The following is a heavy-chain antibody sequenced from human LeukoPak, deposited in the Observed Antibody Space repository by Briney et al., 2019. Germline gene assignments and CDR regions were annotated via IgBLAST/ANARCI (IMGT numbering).Heavy chain of an antibody. V-gene: IGHV3-64*04. Sequence: GGSLRLSCSASGFPFNTYAIHWVRQAPGKGLEYVAGISSNGDNTDFADSVKGRFTISRDNVENSLNLQMNSLRAEDTAVYYCARGSQQLAFDYWGQGTLVTVSS. CDR3: ARGSQQLAFDY. J-gene: IGHJ4*02. CDR2: ISSNGDNT. D-gene: IGHD6-13*01. CDR1: GFPFNTYA.